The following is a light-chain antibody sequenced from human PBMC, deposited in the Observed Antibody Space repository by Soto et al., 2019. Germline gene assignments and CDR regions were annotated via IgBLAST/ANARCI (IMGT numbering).Light chain of an antibody. CDR1: QSVRSNY. CDR3: QKYGLPPIT. Sequence: EIVLTQSPGTLSLSPGERATLSCRASQSVRSNYLAWYQQKPGQAPRLLIYAASSRATGIPDRFGGSGSGTDFTLDISSLEPEDLAVYYCQKYGLPPITFGQGTRLEIK. CDR2: AAS. J-gene: IGKJ5*01. V-gene: IGKV3-20*01.